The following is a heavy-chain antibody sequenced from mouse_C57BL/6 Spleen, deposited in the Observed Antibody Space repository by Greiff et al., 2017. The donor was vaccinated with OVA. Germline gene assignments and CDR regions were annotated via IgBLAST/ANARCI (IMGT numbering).Heavy chain of an antibody. CDR2: INPNNGGT. CDR1: GYTFTDYN. J-gene: IGHJ2*01. Sequence: EVQLQQSGPELVKPGASVKMSCKASGYTFTDYNMHWVKQSHGKSLEWIGYINPNNGGTSYNQKFKGKATLTVNKSSSTAYMELRSLTSEDSAVYYCARWSSGPYDFGYWGQGTTLTVSS. CDR3: ARWSSGPYDFGY. D-gene: IGHD3-2*02. V-gene: IGHV1-22*01.